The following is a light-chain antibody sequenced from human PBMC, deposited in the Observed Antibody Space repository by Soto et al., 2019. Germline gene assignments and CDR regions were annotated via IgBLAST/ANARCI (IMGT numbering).Light chain of an antibody. Sequence: QSALTQPASVSGSPGQSITISCTGTSSDVGSYNLVSWYQQHPGKAPKLMIYEGSKRPSGVSNRFSGSKSGNTASLTISGLQAEDEADYYCCSYAGSSTFSYVFGTGTKLPS. CDR3: CSYAGSSTFSYV. CDR1: SSDVGSYNL. V-gene: IGLV2-23*03. CDR2: EGS. J-gene: IGLJ1*01.